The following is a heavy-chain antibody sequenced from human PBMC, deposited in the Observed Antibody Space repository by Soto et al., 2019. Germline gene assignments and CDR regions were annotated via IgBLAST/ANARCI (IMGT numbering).Heavy chain of an antibody. CDR3: STGRQLGY. Sequence: EVQVLESGGDLVQPGGSLRLSWAASGFTFSNYAMTWVRQAPGKGLEWVSTISGSGDSIYYADSVKGRFTISRDNSKNTLYLQMNSLRAYDWAVYYCSTGRQLGYWGQGTLVIVSS. V-gene: IGHV3-23*01. CDR2: ISGSGDSI. CDR1: GFTFSNYA. J-gene: IGHJ4*02. D-gene: IGHD6-13*01.